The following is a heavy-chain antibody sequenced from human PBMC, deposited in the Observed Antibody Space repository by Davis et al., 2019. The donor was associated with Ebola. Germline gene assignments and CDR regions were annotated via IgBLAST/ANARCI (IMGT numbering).Heavy chain of an antibody. J-gene: IGHJ4*02. Sequence: PGGSLRLSCAASGFTFSGSSMHWVRQASGKGLEWVGRIRSKANSYATEHAASVKGRFTISRDDSKNTAYLQMNSLKTEDTAVYYCSTTAMVTGADHWGQGTLVTVSS. CDR3: STTAMVTGADH. V-gene: IGHV3-73*01. D-gene: IGHD5-18*01. CDR1: GFTFSGSS. CDR2: IRSKANSYAT.